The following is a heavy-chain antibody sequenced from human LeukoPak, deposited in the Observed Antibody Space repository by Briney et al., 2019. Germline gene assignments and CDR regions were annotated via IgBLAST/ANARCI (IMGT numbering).Heavy chain of an antibody. Sequence: SETLSLTCTVSAGSINTYFWTWVRQPAGKGLEWIGRISDSGTTYYNPSLKSRVTISVDTSKNQFSLKLSSVTAADTAVYYCARRRGGYCSGGSCYSLAFDIWGQGTMVTVSS. V-gene: IGHV4-4*07. J-gene: IGHJ3*02. CDR1: AGSINTYF. CDR2: ISDSGTT. D-gene: IGHD2-15*01. CDR3: ARRRGGYCSGGSCYSLAFDI.